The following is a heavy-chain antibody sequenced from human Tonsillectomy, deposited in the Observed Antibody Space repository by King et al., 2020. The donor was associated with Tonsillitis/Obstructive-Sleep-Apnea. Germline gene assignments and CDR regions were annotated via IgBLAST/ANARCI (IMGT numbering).Heavy chain of an antibody. CDR3: ASDGIDSSLSPDY. Sequence: VQLVESGGGVVQPGRSLRLSCAASGFTFSSYDMHWVRQAPGKGLEWVAVIWYDGSNKYYADSVKGRFTISRDNSKNTLYLQMNSLRAEDTAVYYCASDGIDSSLSPDYWGQGTLVTVSS. D-gene: IGHD6-6*01. J-gene: IGHJ4*02. CDR2: IWYDGSNK. CDR1: GFTFSSYD. V-gene: IGHV3-33*01.